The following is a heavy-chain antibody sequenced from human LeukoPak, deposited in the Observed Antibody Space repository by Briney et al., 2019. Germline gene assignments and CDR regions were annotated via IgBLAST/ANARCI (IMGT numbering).Heavy chain of an antibody. Sequence: GGSLRLSCAASGFSFSTYSMSWVRQAPGKGLEWVSVISDTGATKFYADSVKGRFTISRDNSKNTLYLQMNSLRAEDTAVYYCAKDETYYDSSGYRNLVDYWGQGTLVTVSS. V-gene: IGHV3-23*01. J-gene: IGHJ4*02. CDR3: AKDETYYDSSGYRNLVDY. D-gene: IGHD3-22*01. CDR2: ISDTGATK. CDR1: GFSFSTYS.